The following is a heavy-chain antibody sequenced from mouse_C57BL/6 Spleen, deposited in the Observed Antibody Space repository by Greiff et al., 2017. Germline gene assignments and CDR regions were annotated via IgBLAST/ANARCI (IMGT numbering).Heavy chain of an antibody. CDR3: ARYYSNYYFNY. CDR2: ISSGSSTI. J-gene: IGHJ2*01. V-gene: IGHV5-17*01. CDR1: GFTFSDYG. D-gene: IGHD2-5*01. Sequence: LVESGGGLVKPGGSLKLSCAASGFTFSDYGMHWVRQAPEKGLEWVSYISSGSSTIYYADTVKGRFTISRDNAKNTLFLLMTSLRSEDTAMYYCARYYSNYYFNYWGQGTTLPVSS.